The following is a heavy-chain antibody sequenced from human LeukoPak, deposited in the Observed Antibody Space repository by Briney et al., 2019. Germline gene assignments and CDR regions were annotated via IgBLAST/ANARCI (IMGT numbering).Heavy chain of an antibody. D-gene: IGHD3-22*01. CDR1: GGSFSGYY. CDR2: INHSGST. V-gene: IGHV4-34*01. J-gene: IGHJ6*02. CDR3: ARAKDVHYYDSSGYLMDV. Sequence: PSETLSFTCAVYGGSFSGYYWSWIRQPPGKGLEWIGEINHSGSTNYNPSLKSRVTISVDTSKNQFSLKLSSVTAADTAVYYCARAKDVHYYDSSGYLMDVWGQGTTVTVSS.